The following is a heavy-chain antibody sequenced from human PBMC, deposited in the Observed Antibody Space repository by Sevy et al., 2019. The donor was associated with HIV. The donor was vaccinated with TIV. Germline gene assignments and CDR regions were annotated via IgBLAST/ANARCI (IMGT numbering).Heavy chain of an antibody. D-gene: IGHD1-26*01. CDR2: ISGSGGST. CDR1: KFTFTIYA. J-gene: IGHJ4*02. Sequence: GGSLRLSCAASKFTFTIYAMSWVRQAPGKGLEWVSAISGSGGSTYYADSVKGRFTISRDNSKNTLYLQMNSLRAEDMAVYYSAKDPVPDLDSGTGMAPFDYWGQGTLVTVSS. V-gene: IGHV3-23*01. CDR3: AKDPVPDLDSGTGMAPFDY.